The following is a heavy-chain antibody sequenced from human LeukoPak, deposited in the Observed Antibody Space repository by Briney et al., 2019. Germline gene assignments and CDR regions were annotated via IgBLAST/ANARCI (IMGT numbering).Heavy chain of an antibody. D-gene: IGHD5-18*01. J-gene: IGHJ2*01. CDR3: AKDTAMVPNWYLDL. V-gene: IGHV3-23*01. CDR2: ISGSGGST. CDR1: GFTFSSYA. Sequence: GGSLRLSCAASGFTFSSYAMSWVRQAPGKGLEWVSAISGSGGSTYYADSVKGRFTISRDNSKNTLYLQMNSLRAEDTAVYYCAKDTAMVPNWYLDLWGRGTMVTVSS.